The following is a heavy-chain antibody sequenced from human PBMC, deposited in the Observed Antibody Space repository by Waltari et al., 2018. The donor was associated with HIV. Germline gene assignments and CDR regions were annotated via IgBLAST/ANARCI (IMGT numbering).Heavy chain of an antibody. Sequence: QVQLQESGPGLVKPSQTLSLTCTVSGGSISSGGYYWSWIRQHPGRGLEWIGYIYYSGSTYYNPSLKSRVTISVDTSKNQFSLKLSSVTAADTAVYYCARNPPAGHYDSSGYIPPYFDYWGQGTLVTVSS. V-gene: IGHV4-31*03. J-gene: IGHJ4*02. D-gene: IGHD3-22*01. CDR1: GGSISSGGYY. CDR2: IYYSGST. CDR3: ARNPPAGHYDSSGYIPPYFDY.